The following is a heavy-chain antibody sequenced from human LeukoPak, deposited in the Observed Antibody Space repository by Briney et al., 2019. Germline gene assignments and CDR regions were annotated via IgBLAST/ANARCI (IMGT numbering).Heavy chain of an antibody. CDR2: IYYSGST. Sequence: SETLSLTCTVSGGSISSSSFYWGWIRQPPGKGLEWIGSIYYSGSTYYNPSLKSRVTISVDTSKNQFSLKLSSVTAADTAVYYCARGQQLVRGSEDWFDPWGQGTLVTVSS. V-gene: IGHV4-39*07. CDR1: GGSISSSSFY. J-gene: IGHJ5*02. D-gene: IGHD6-13*01. CDR3: ARGQQLVRGSEDWFDP.